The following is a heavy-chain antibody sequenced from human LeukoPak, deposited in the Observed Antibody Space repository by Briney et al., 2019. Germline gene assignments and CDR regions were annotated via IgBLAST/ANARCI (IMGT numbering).Heavy chain of an antibody. D-gene: IGHD6-13*01. Sequence: GGSLRLSCAASGFTFSNFAMSWVRQAPGKGLEWVSSISGSGGSTYYADSVKGRFTISRDNSKNTLYLQMNSLRAEDTAVYYCARGVLAAAGIPYFDYWGQGTLVTVSS. CDR1: GFTFSNFA. CDR2: ISGSGGST. V-gene: IGHV3-23*01. CDR3: ARGVLAAAGIPYFDY. J-gene: IGHJ4*02.